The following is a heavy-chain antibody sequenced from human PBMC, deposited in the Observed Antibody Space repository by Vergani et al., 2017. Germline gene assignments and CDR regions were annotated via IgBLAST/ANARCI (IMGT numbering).Heavy chain of an antibody. CDR2: INHSGST. J-gene: IGHJ5*02. CDR3: ARGPAMVRGVIMLRVRGSWFDP. D-gene: IGHD3-10*01. Sequence: QVQLQQWGAGLLKPSETLSLTCAVYGGSFSGYYWSWIRQPPGKGLEWIGEINHSGSTNYNPSLKSRVTISVDTSKNQFSLKLSSVTAADTAVYYCARGPAMVRGVIMLRVRGSWFDPWGQGTLVTVSS. V-gene: IGHV4-34*01. CDR1: GGSFSGYY.